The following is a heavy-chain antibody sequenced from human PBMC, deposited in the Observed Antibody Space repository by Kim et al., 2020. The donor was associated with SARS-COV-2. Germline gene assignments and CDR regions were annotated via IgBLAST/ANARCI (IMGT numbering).Heavy chain of an antibody. CDR2: IKQDGSEK. CDR1: GFTFSSYW. J-gene: IGHJ4*02. D-gene: IGHD3-10*01. CDR3: ARDGSGSYQPYYFDY. V-gene: IGHV3-7*01. Sequence: GGSLRLSCAASGFTFSSYWMSWVRQAPGKGLEWVANIKQDGSEKYYVDSVKGRFTISRDNAKNSLYLQMNSLRAEDTAVYYCARDGSGSYQPYYFDYWGQGTLVTVSS.